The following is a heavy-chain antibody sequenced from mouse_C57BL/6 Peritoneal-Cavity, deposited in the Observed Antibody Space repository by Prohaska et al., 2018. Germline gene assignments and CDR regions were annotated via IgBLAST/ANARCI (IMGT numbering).Heavy chain of an antibody. CDR2: INPNNGGT. J-gene: IGHJ4*01. CDR1: GYTFTDYY. V-gene: IGHV1-26*01. D-gene: IGHD2-1*01. Sequence: PGASVKISCKAYGYTFTDYYMNWLKQSHGKSLEWIGDINPNNGGTSYNQKFKGKATLTVDKSSSTAYMELRSLTSEDSAVYYCASDGNLDDDAMDYWGQGTSVTVSS. CDR3: ASDGNLDDDAMDY.